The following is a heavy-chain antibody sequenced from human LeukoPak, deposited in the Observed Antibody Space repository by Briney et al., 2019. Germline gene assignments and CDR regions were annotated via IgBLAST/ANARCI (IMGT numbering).Heavy chain of an antibody. V-gene: IGHV1-2*02. J-gene: IGHJ6*03. D-gene: IGHD5-24*01. Sequence: AASVKVSCKASGYTFTGYYMHWVRQAPGQGLEWMGWINPNSGGTNYAQKFQGRVTMTRDTSISTAYMELSKLRSDDTAVYYCARWLQYSYYCYMDVWGKGTTVTVSS. CDR2: INPNSGGT. CDR1: GYTFTGYY. CDR3: ARWLQYSYYCYMDV.